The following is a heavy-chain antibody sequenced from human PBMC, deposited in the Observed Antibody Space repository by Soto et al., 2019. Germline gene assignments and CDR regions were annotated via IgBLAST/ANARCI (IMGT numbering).Heavy chain of an antibody. Sequence: PXGTLSLTCAVSGVSISSGNWWTWVRQSPQRGLEYIGEIFHDGTANYYPSFERRVAISVDTSKNQFSLKLTSVTAADTAIYFCARLVYDTRLNYMYFDFWGQGTLVTVSS. CDR3: ARLVYDTRLNYMYFDF. D-gene: IGHD3-10*01. CDR1: GVSISSGNW. CDR2: IFHDGTA. V-gene: IGHV4-4*01. J-gene: IGHJ4*02.